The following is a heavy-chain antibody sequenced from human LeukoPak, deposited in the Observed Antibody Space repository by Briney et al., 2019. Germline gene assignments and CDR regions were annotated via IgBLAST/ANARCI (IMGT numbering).Heavy chain of an antibody. CDR3: ARELDYYDSSGYYYVRWFDP. D-gene: IGHD3-22*01. CDR2: IYTSGST. V-gene: IGHV4-61*02. Sequence: SETLSLTCTVSGGSISSGSYYWTWIQQPAGKGLEWIGRIYTSGSTNYNPSLKSRVTMSVDTSNNQFSLILNSVTAADTAVYYCARELDYYDSSGYYYVRWFDPWGQGTLVTVSS. J-gene: IGHJ5*02. CDR1: GGSISSGSYY.